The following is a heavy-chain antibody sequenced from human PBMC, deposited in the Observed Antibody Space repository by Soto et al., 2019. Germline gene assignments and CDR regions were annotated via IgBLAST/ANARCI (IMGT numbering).Heavy chain of an antibody. J-gene: IGHJ6*02. CDR1: GFTFSSYA. CDR3: EKDGLEEAPQYYYYGMDL. D-gene: IGHD4-17*01. Sequence: GWSLRLSCAASGFTFSSYAMSWVRHAPGKGLEWVSAISGSGGSTYYADSVKGRFTISRDNSKNTLYLQMNSLRAEDTAVYYYEKDGLEEAPQYYYYGMDLWGQRTTVTVSS. CDR2: ISGSGGST. V-gene: IGHV3-23*01.